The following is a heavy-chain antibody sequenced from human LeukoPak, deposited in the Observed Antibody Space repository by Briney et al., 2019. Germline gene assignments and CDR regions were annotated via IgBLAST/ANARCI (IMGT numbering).Heavy chain of an antibody. Sequence: SVKVSCKASGGTFSSYAISWVRQAPGQGLEWMGRIIPIFGTANYAQKFQGRVTITTDVSTSTAYMELSSLRSEDTAVYYCAQMPDGYNGVVDYWGQGTLVTVSS. CDR1: GGTFSSYA. D-gene: IGHD5-24*01. CDR2: IIPIFGTA. V-gene: IGHV1-69*05. CDR3: AQMPDGYNGVVDY. J-gene: IGHJ4*02.